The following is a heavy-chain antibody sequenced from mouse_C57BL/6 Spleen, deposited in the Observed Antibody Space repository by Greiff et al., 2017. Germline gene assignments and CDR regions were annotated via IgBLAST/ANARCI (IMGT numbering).Heavy chain of an antibody. V-gene: IGHV1-72*01. J-gene: IGHJ1*03. CDR2: IDPNSGGT. CDR3: ARGGIYWYFDV. Sequence: QVQLKQPGAELVKPGASVKLSCKASGYTFTSYWMHWVKQRPGRDLEWIGRIDPNSGGTKYNEKFKSKATLTVDKPSSTAYMQLSSLTSEDSAVYYCARGGIYWYFDVWGTGTTVTVSS. CDR1: GYTFTSYW. D-gene: IGHD1-1*01.